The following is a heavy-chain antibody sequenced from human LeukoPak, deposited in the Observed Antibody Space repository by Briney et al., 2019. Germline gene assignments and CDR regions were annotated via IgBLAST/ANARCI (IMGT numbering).Heavy chain of an antibody. CDR2: IYYSGST. CDR1: GGSISSSSYY. J-gene: IGHJ5*02. V-gene: IGHV4-39*01. CDR3: ARHYTAYCGGDCSEGEFDP. D-gene: IGHD2-21*02. Sequence: PSETLSLTCTVSGGSISSSSYYWGWIRQPPGKGLEWIGSIYYSGSTYYNPSLKSRVTISVDTSKNQFSLKLSSVTAADTAVYYCARHYTAYCGGDCSEGEFDPWGQGTLVTVSS.